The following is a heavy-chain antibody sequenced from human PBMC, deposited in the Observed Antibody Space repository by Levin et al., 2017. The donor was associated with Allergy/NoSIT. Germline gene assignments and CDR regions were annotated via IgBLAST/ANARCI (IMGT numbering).Heavy chain of an antibody. V-gene: IGHV3-21*01. CDR1: GFTFSSYS. CDR3: ARDLKVRYYGSGNPIDY. Sequence: GESLKISCAASGFTFSSYSMNWVRQAPGKGLEWVSSISSSSSYIYYADSVKGRFTISRDNAKNSLYLQMNSLRAEDTAVYYCARDLKVRYYGSGNPIDYWGQGTLVTVSS. D-gene: IGHD3-10*01. CDR2: ISSSSSYI. J-gene: IGHJ4*02.